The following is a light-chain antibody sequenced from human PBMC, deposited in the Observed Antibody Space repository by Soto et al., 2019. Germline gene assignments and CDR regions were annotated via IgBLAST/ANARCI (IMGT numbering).Light chain of an antibody. Sequence: QSALTQPASVSGSPGQSITISCTGTSSDVGGYNYVSWYQQHPGEVPKLMIYEVSNRPSGVSNRFSGSKSGNTASLTISGLQAEDEADYYCTSYTSRSTVVFGGGTKLTVL. CDR3: TSYTSRSTVV. CDR2: EVS. CDR1: SSDVGGYNY. J-gene: IGLJ2*01. V-gene: IGLV2-14*01.